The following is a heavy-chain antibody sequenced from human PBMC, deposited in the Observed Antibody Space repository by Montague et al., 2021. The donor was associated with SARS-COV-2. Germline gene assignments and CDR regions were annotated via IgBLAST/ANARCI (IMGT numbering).Heavy chain of an antibody. Sequence: SLRLSCAASGFTFSSYGMHWVRQAPGKGLEWVALISYDVSNKYYADSVKGRFTISRDNSKNTLYLQMNSLRAEDTTVYYCAKDFGDTGLTFANWGQGTLVTVSS. CDR2: ISYDVSNK. D-gene: IGHD3-10*01. J-gene: IGHJ4*02. CDR1: GFTFSSYG. CDR3: AKDFGDTGLTFAN. V-gene: IGHV3-30*18.